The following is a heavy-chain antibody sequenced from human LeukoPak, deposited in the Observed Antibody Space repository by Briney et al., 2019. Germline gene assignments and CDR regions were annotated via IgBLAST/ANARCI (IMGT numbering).Heavy chain of an antibody. V-gene: IGHV3-53*01. D-gene: IGHD3-22*01. CDR1: GFTVSSNH. CDR3: AKDSEGDDSSGYYFDY. CDR2: IYSGGST. Sequence: GGSLRLSCAASGFTVSSNHMSWVRQAPGKGLEWVSVIYSGGSTDYADSVKGRFTISRDNSKNTLYLQMNSLRAEDTAVYYCAKDSEGDDSSGYYFDYWGQGTLVTVSS. J-gene: IGHJ4*02.